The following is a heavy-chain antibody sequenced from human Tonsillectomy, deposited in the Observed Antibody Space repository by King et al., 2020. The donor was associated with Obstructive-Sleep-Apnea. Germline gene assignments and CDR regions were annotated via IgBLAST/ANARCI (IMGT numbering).Heavy chain of an antibody. D-gene: IGHD6-13*01. CDR2: IYYSGST. CDR3: ARADYSSGWYSFDY. Sequence: QLQESGPRLVKPSETLSLTCTVSGGSISTSNYYWGWIRQPPGKGLEWIGSIYYSGSTYYNPSLKNRFTISVDTSKNQFSLRLSSVTAADTAFYYCARADYSSGWYSFDYWGQGTLVTVSS. V-gene: IGHV4-39*07. CDR1: GGSISTSNYY. J-gene: IGHJ4*02.